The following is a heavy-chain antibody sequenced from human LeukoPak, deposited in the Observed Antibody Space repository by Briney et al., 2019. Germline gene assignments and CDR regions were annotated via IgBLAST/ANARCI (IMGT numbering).Heavy chain of an antibody. V-gene: IGHV3-33*01. Sequence: GGSLRLSCAASGFTFSNYGMHWVRQAPGKGLEWVAVIWSDGSNKYYADSVKGRFTISRDNSKNTLYLQMNSLRAEDTAVYYCARVSHCSSTRCYGIDYWDQGTLVTVSS. D-gene: IGHD2-2*01. CDR1: GFTFSNYG. J-gene: IGHJ4*02. CDR2: IWSDGSNK. CDR3: ARVSHCSSTRCYGIDY.